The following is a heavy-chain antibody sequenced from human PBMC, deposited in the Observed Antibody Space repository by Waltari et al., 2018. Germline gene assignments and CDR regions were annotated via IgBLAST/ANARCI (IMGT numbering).Heavy chain of an antibody. CDR2: VYYNRNT. Sequence: QVQLQESGPGLVKPSETLSLTCTVSSASISSGNYYWNWIRQSPGKGLEWIWSVYYNRNTFYNPSLKSRLTISLDTSKNQFSRKLNSVTAADTAVYYCARGPVVPAARGVFDIWGQGAVVTVSS. J-gene: IGHJ3*02. V-gene: IGHV4-30-4*08. CDR3: ARGPVVPAARGVFDI. D-gene: IGHD2-2*01. CDR1: SASISSGNYY.